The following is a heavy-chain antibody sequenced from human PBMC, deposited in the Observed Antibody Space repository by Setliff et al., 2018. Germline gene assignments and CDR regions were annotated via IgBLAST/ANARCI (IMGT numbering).Heavy chain of an antibody. CDR2: MYGVGAT. Sequence: PGGSLRLSCAASGFTFSSYSMTWVRQAPGKGLECVSGMYGVGATFYADSVKGRFTISRDISENTLYLQMNSLRPEDTAVYYCAKDRVPDGYWDFDYWGQGILVTVSS. V-gene: IGHV3-23*01. CDR3: AKDRVPDGYWDFDY. D-gene: IGHD4-17*01. CDR1: GFTFSSYS. J-gene: IGHJ4*02.